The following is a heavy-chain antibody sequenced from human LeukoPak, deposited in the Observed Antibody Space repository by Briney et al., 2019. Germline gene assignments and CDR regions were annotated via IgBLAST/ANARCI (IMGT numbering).Heavy chain of an antibody. D-gene: IGHD4-17*01. CDR1: GFTFSSYS. Sequence: PGGSLRLSCAASGFTFSSYSMNWVRQAPGKGLEWVSSISSSSSYIYYADSVKGRFTISRDNAKNSLYLQMNSLRAEDTAVYYCARDSVTRVTTSWFDPWGQGTLVTVSS. CDR3: ARDSVTRVTTSWFDP. CDR2: ISSSSSYI. J-gene: IGHJ5*02. V-gene: IGHV3-21*01.